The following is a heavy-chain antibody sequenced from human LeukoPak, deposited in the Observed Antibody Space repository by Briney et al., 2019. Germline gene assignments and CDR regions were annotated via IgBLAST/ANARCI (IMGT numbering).Heavy chain of an antibody. CDR3: ARGRARNYYGSGSYYTFDY. J-gene: IGHJ4*02. CDR1: GGTFSSYA. CDR2: IIPIFGTA. D-gene: IGHD3-10*01. Sequence: GASVKVSCKASGGTFSSYAISWVRQAPGQGLEWMGGIIPIFGTANHAQKFQGRVTITADESTSTAYMELSSLRSEDTAVYYCARGRARNYYGSGSYYTFDYWGQGTLVTVSS. V-gene: IGHV1-69*13.